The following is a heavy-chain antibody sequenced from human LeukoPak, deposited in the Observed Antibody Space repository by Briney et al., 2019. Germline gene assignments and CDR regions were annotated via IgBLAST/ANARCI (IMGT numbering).Heavy chain of an antibody. V-gene: IGHV1-2*02. CDR2: INPNSGGT. CDR1: GYTFTGYY. Sequence: GASVKVSCKASGYTFTGYYMHWVRQAPGQGLEWMGWINPNSGGTNYAQKFQGRVTMTRDMSTSTVYMELSSLRSEDTAVYYCATGGYSHNFDYWGQGTLVTVSS. CDR3: ATGGYSHNFDY. J-gene: IGHJ4*02. D-gene: IGHD5-18*01.